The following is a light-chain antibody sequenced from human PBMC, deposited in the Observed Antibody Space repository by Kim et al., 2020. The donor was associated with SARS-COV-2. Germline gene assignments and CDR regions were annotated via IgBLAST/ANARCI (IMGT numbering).Light chain of an antibody. CDR3: QAWDSSTMV. J-gene: IGLJ3*02. V-gene: IGLV3-1*01. CDR1: KLGDKY. CDR2: QDR. Sequence: LSPGQTASITCSGDKLGDKYACWYQQKPGQSPVLVIYQDRKRPSGIPERFSGSNSGNTATLTISGTQAMDEADYYCQAWDSSTMVFGGGTQLTVL.